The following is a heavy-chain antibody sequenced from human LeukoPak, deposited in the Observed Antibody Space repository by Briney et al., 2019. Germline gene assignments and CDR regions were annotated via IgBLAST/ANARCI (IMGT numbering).Heavy chain of an antibody. V-gene: IGHV4-30-2*01. J-gene: IGHJ4*02. CDR3: ARVSRPYYFDY. CDR1: GGSISSGAYY. Sequence: SETLSLTCTVSGGSISSGAYYWSWIRQPPGQGLEWIGHISHSGSTPYNPSLTSRVTISLDTSKNQFSLKLSSVTAADTAVYYCARVSRPYYFDYWGQGTLVTVSS. CDR2: ISHSGST.